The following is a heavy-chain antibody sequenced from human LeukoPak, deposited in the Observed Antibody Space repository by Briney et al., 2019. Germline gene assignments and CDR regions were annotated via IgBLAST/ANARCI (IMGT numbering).Heavy chain of an antibody. CDR2: ISYDGSNE. D-gene: IGHD5-12*01. CDR3: AREIVAAIGFDY. Sequence: PGGSLRLSCAASEFTFSSYAMHWVRQAPGKGLEWGAVISYDGSNEYYADSVKGRFTISRDNSRNTLYLQMNSLRADDTAIYYCAREIVAAIGFDYWGQGTLVTVSS. V-gene: IGHV3-30*04. CDR1: EFTFSSYA. J-gene: IGHJ4*02.